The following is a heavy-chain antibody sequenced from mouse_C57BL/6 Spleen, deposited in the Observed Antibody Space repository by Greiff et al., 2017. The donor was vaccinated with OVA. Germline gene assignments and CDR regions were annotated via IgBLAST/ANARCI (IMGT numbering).Heavy chain of an antibody. D-gene: IGHD2-3*01. Sequence: EVQLQQSGPELVKPGASVKISCKASGYTFTDYYMNWVKQSHGKSLEWIGDINPNNGGTSYNQKFKGKATLTVDKSSSTAYMELRSLTSEDSAVYYCARVWGDDGYYERYFDVWGTGTTVTVSS. V-gene: IGHV1-26*01. CDR1: GYTFTDYY. CDR3: ARVWGDDGYYERYFDV. CDR2: INPNNGGT. J-gene: IGHJ1*03.